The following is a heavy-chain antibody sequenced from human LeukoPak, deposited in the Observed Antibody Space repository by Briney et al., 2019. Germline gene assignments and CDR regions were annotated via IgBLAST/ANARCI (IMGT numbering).Heavy chain of an antibody. Sequence: GSLRLSCAASGFTFSSYAMSWVRQVPGEGLEWVSGISGSGAGTYYADSVKGRCTVSRDNSKKTLYLQMNSLRAEDTALYYCAKGAVGAPNRLSYWGQGTLVTVSS. D-gene: IGHD1-26*01. CDR2: ISGSGAGT. CDR1: GFTFSSYA. J-gene: IGHJ4*02. V-gene: IGHV3-23*01. CDR3: AKGAVGAPNRLSY.